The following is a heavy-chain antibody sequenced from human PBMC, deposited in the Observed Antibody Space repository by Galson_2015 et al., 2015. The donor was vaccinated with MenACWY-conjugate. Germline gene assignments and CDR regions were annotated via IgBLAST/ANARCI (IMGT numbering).Heavy chain of an antibody. CDR1: RFTFSSYA. J-gene: IGHJ4*02. CDR3: AKSGRLVGATGQYFDY. Sequence: SLRLSCAASRFTFSSYAMSWVRQAPGKGLEWVSAISISGGSTYYADSVKGRFTISRDNSKNTLYLQMNSLRAEDTAIYYCAKSGRLVGATGQYFDYWGQGTLVTVSS. CDR2: ISISGGST. D-gene: IGHD1-26*01. V-gene: IGHV3-23*01.